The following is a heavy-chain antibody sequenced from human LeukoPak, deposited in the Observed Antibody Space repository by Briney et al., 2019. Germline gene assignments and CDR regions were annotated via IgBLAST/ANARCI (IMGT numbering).Heavy chain of an antibody. V-gene: IGHV3-23*01. D-gene: IGHD4-17*01. CDR1: GFTFSSYG. CDR3: AKDRSGDYYNFDY. J-gene: IGHJ4*02. Sequence: PGGSLRLSCAASGFTFSSYGMNWVRQAPGKGLEWVSAISGSGGSTYYAYSVKGRFTISRDNSKNTLYLQMNSLRAEDTAVYYCAKDRSGDYYNFDYWGQGTLVTVSS. CDR2: ISGSGGST.